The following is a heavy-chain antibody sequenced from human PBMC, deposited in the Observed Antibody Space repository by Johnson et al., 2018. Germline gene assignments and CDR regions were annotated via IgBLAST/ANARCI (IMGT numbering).Heavy chain of an antibody. CDR1: GFTFSSYG. Sequence: VQLVESGGGVVQPGRSLRLSCAASGFTFSSYGMHWVRQAPGKGLEWVAVIWYDGSNKYYADSVKGGFTISRDNSKNTRYLQMTSLRAEDTAVYYCARDFGYSSGWYSAEYFQHWGQGTLVTVSS. V-gene: IGHV3-33*01. CDR2: IWYDGSNK. D-gene: IGHD6-19*01. CDR3: ARDFGYSSGWYSAEYFQH. J-gene: IGHJ1*01.